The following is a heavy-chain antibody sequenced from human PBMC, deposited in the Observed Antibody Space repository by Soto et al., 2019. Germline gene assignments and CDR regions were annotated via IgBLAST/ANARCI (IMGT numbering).Heavy chain of an antibody. D-gene: IGHD5-12*01. Sequence: GGSLRLSCAASGFTVSSNYMSWVRQAPGKGLEWVSVIYSGGSTYYADSVKGRFTISRDNSKNTLYLQMNSLRAEDTAVYYCARTNRGYCEHFDYWGQGTLVTVSS. CDR3: ARTNRGYCEHFDY. V-gene: IGHV3-66*01. CDR2: IYSGGST. J-gene: IGHJ4*02. CDR1: GFTVSSNY.